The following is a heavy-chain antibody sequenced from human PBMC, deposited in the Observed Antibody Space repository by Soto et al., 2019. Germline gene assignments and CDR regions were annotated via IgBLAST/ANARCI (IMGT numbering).Heavy chain of an antibody. CDR2: IWYDGSNK. CDR3: ARGKVVPPYYYYYYMDV. J-gene: IGHJ6*03. V-gene: IGHV3-33*01. Sequence: GSLRLSCAASGFTFSSYGMHWVRQAPGKGLEWVAVIWYDGSNKYYADSVKGRFTISRDNSKNTLYLQMNSLRAEDTAVYYCARGKVVPPYYYYYYMDVWGKGTTVTV. CDR1: GFTFSSYG. D-gene: IGHD2-2*01.